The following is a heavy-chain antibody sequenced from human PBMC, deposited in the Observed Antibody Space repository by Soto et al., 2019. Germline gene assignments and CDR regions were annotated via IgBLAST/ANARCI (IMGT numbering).Heavy chain of an antibody. CDR3: AKDRGKRRVDYSGNSNYYYGMDV. CDR1: GFTFSSYA. Sequence: EVQLLESGGGLVQTGGSLRLSCAASGFTFSSYAMSWVRQAPGKGLEWVSAISGSGGSTYYADSVKGRFTISRDNSKNTLYLQMNSLRAEDTAVYYCAKDRGKRRVDYSGNSNYYYGMDVWGQGTTVTVSS. CDR2: ISGSGGST. D-gene: IGHD4-4*01. V-gene: IGHV3-23*01. J-gene: IGHJ6*02.